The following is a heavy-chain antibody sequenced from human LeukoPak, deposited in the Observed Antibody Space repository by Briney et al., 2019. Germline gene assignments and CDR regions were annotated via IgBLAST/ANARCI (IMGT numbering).Heavy chain of an antibody. CDR3: ARVGPWVNPDYYYDYMDV. D-gene: IGHD1-14*01. Sequence: GGSLRLSCAASGFTFSSYEMHWVRQAPGKGLEWVSYISSSSSYIYYADSVKGRFTISRDNAKNSLYLQMNSLRAEDTAVYYCARVGPWVNPDYYYDYMDVWGKGTTVTVSS. CDR2: ISSSSSYI. V-gene: IGHV3-21*05. CDR1: GFTFSSYE. J-gene: IGHJ6*03.